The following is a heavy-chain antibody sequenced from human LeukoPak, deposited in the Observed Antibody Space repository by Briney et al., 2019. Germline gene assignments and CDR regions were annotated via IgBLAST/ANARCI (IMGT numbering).Heavy chain of an antibody. CDR1: GFTFSNAW. V-gene: IGHV3-21*01. CDR3: ARAVAVAGTDWYFDL. Sequence: GGSLRLSCAASGFTFSNAWMSWVRQAPGKGLEWVSSISSSGAYIYLADSLKGRFTISRDNAKNSLYLQMNSLRAEDTAVYYCARAVAVAGTDWYFDLWGRGTLVTVSS. CDR2: ISSSGAYI. D-gene: IGHD6-19*01. J-gene: IGHJ2*01.